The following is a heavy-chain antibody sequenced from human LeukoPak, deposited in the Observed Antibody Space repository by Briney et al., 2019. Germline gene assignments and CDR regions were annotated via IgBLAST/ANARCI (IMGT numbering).Heavy chain of an antibody. CDR1: GYTFTSYY. V-gene: IGHV1-46*01. CDR2: INPSDGTT. J-gene: IGHJ6*03. CDR3: ARDGVLRYFDGYYYYRDV. D-gene: IGHD3-9*01. Sequence: ASVKVSCKASGYTFTSYYMHWVRQAPGQGLDWLGIINPSDGTTTYAQKFQGRLTMTSDMSTSTVYMELSSLRSEDTAVYYCARDGVLRYFDGYYYYRDVWGKGTTVTVSS.